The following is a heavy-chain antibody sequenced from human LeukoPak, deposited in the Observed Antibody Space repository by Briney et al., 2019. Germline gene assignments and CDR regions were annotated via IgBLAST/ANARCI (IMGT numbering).Heavy chain of an antibody. D-gene: IGHD6-13*01. V-gene: IGHV3-48*03. CDR1: GFTFSGYA. CDR2: ISSSGSTI. Sequence: GGSLRLSCAVSGFTFSGYAMTWVRQAPGKGLEWVSYISSSGSTIYYADSVKGRFTISRDNAKNSLYLQMNSLRAEDTAVYYCARGDGNIAAAADYWGQGTLVTVSS. J-gene: IGHJ4*02. CDR3: ARGDGNIAAAADY.